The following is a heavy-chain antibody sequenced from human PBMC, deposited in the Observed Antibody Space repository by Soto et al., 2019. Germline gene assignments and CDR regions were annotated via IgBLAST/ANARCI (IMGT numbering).Heavy chain of an antibody. Sequence: ESGGGLVQPGRSLRLSCAASGFTFDDYAMHWVRQAPGKGLEWVSGISWNSGSIGYADSVKGRFTISRDNAKNSLYLQMNSLRAEDTALYYCAKDKVAVALDAFDIWGQGTMVTVSS. CDR1: GFTFDDYA. J-gene: IGHJ3*02. V-gene: IGHV3-9*01. CDR3: AKDKVAVALDAFDI. CDR2: ISWNSGSI. D-gene: IGHD6-19*01.